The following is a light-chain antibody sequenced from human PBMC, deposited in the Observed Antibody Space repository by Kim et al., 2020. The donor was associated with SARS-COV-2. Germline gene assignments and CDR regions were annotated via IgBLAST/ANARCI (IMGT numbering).Light chain of an antibody. J-gene: IGKJ4*01. V-gene: IGKV3-11*01. CDR2: ETS. CDR3: QQRYNWPLT. Sequence: WSPWERAPLSCRASQSVGTSLSWCQQKPGQAPRLLIFETSNRATGIPARFSGSGSGTAFTLTISSLEPEDFAVYYCQQRYNWPLTFGGGTKVDIK. CDR1: QSVGTS.